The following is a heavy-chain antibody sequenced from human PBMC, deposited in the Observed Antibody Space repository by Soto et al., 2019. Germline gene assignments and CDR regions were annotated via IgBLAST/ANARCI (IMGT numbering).Heavy chain of an antibody. J-gene: IGHJ3*02. Sequence: PGGSLRLSCAASGFTFSSYAMSWVRQAPGKGLEWVSYISSSSGTIYYADSVKGRFTISRDNAKNSLYLQMNSLRAEDTAVYYCARDADFWSGFDIWGQGAMVTVSS. CDR3: ARDADFWSGFDI. CDR1: GFTFSSYA. D-gene: IGHD3-3*01. CDR2: ISSSSGTI. V-gene: IGHV3-48*01.